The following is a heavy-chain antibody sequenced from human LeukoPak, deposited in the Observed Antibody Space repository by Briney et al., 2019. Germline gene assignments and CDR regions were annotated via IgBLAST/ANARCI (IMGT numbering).Heavy chain of an antibody. CDR3: TTLSYVGGY. V-gene: IGHV3-15*01. CDR2: SKSQTDGGTT. J-gene: IGHJ4*02. Sequence: PGGSLRLSCAASGFTFTNAWMSWVRQAPGKVLGWIGRSKSQTDGGTTDYAAPVKGRFTISRDDSKNTVYLQMNSLKTEDTAVYYCTTLSYVGGYWGQGTLVTVSS. D-gene: IGHD3-10*02. CDR1: GFTFTNAW.